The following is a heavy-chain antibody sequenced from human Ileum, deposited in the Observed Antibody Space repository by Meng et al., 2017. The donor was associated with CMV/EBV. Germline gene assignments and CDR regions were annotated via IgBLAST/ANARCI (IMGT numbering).Heavy chain of an antibody. J-gene: IGHJ4*02. CDR2: IYTGGSP. D-gene: IGHD3-22*01. CDR3: ARLNYYDSREFDY. Sequence: VPPQESGPGLVKPSETLSLTCTVSGGSIRNYYWSWIRQPAGKGLEWIGRIYTGGSPNYNPSLYSRVTMSLDTSKNQFSLKLNSVTAADTAVYYCARLNYYDSREFDYWGQGTLVTVSS. CDR1: GGSIRNYY. V-gene: IGHV4-4*07.